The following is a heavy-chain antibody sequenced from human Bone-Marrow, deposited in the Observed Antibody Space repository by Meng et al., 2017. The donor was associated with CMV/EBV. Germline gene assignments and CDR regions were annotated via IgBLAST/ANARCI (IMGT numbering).Heavy chain of an antibody. CDR2: ISGNGVST. Sequence: GESLKISCAASGFTFSSYAMSWVRQAPGKGLEWVSGISGNGVSTYYADPVKGRFTISRDNSKNTLYLRMSSLRPEDTAVYYCAKVWGGYCSGTTCYSPYYYHGMDVWGLGTTVTVYS. CDR1: GFTFSSYA. D-gene: IGHD2-2*02. V-gene: IGHV3-23*01. CDR3: AKVWGGYCSGTTCYSPYYYHGMDV. J-gene: IGHJ6*02.